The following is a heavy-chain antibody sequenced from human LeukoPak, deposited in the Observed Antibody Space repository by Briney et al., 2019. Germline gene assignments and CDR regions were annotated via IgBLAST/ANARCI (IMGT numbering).Heavy chain of an antibody. J-gene: IGHJ4*02. CDR3: ARGHSMILGREGGFFDY. CDR2: ISYDGSNK. V-gene: IGHV3-30*03. Sequence: GGSLRLSCVASGFSFSSSGMYYGMHWVRQAPGKGLEWVAVISYDGSNKYYADSVKGRFTISRDNSKNTLYLQMNSLRAEDTAVYYCARGHSMILGREGGFFDYWGQGTLVTVSS. CDR1: GFSFSSSGMYYG. D-gene: IGHD3-22*01.